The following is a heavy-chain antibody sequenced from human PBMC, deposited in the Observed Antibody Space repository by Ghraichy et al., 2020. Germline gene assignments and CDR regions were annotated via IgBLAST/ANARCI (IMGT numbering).Heavy chain of an antibody. CDR1: GYTFTSYG. Sequence: ASVKVSCKASGYTFTSYGISWVRQAPGQGLEWMGWISAYNGNTNYAQKLQGRVTMTTDTSTSTAYMELRSLRSDDTAVYYCARGYYYVWGSYRWSDAFDIWGQGTMVTVSS. CDR2: ISAYNGNT. J-gene: IGHJ3*02. D-gene: IGHD3-16*02. V-gene: IGHV1-18*01. CDR3: ARGYYYVWGSYRWSDAFDI.